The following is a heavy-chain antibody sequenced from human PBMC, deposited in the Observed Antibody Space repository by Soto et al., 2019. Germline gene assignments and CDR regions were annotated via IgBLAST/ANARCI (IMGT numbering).Heavy chain of an antibody. Sequence: GESLKISCKGSGYSVTSYWIGWVRQMPGKGLEWTGIIYPGDSDTRYSPSFQGQVTISADKSISTAYLQWSSLKASDTATYYCARTSAAGKYYYGMDVWGQGTTVTVSS. D-gene: IGHD6-13*01. CDR2: IYPGDSDT. J-gene: IGHJ6*02. V-gene: IGHV5-51*01. CDR1: GYSVTSYW. CDR3: ARTSAAGKYYYGMDV.